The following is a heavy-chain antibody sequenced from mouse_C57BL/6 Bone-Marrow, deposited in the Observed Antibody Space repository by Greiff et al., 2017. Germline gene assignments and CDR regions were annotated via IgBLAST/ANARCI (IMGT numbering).Heavy chain of an antibody. CDR1: GFTFSSYA. Sequence: EVQRVESGGGLVKPGGSLKLSCAASGFTFSSYAMSWVRQTPEKRLEWVATISDGGSYTYYPDNVKGRFTISRDNAKNNLYLQMSHLKSEDTAMYYCARSPYYGSRTGCAYWGQGTLVTVSA. V-gene: IGHV5-4*01. D-gene: IGHD1-1*01. CDR2: ISDGGSYT. J-gene: IGHJ3*01. CDR3: ARSPYYGSRTGCAY.